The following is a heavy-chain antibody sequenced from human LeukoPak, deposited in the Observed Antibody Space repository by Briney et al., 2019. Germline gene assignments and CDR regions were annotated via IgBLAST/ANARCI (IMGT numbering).Heavy chain of an antibody. J-gene: IGHJ4*02. V-gene: IGHV4-59*10. Sequence: SETLSLTCAVYGGSFSGYYWSWIRQPAGKGLEWIGRIYTSGSTNYNPSLKSRVTISVDTSKNQFSLKLSSVTAADTAVYYCARVRRVPPSMAAAGIGYWGQGTLVTVSS. CDR3: ARVRRVPPSMAAAGIGY. D-gene: IGHD6-13*01. CDR2: IYTSGST. CDR1: GGSFSGYY.